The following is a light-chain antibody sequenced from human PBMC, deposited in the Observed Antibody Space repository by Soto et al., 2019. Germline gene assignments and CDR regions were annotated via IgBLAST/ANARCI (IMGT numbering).Light chain of an antibody. CDR3: SSYTTSGTLPVV. CDR2: EVS. J-gene: IGLJ2*01. CDR1: SSDVGGYDY. V-gene: IGLV2-14*01. Sequence: QSALTQPASVSGSPGQSITISCTGTSSDVGGYDYVSWYQQHPGKAPKLMISEVSNRHSGASTRFSGSKSGNTASLTISGLQAEDEADYYCSSYTTSGTLPVVFGGGTKVTVL.